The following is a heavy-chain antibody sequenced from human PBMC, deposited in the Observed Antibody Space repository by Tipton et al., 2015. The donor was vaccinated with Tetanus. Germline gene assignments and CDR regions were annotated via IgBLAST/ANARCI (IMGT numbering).Heavy chain of an antibody. V-gene: IGHV4-30-2*01. J-gene: IGHJ4*02. D-gene: IGHD3-9*01. Sequence: TLSLTCAVSGGSISSGGYSWTWIRQPPGKGLQWIGYMYYSGTTHYNPSLKSRVTISVDTSKNQFSLKLSSVTAADTAVYYCARATEHDIMTGYDNWGPGTQVTVSS. CDR3: ARATEHDIMTGYDN. CDR2: MYYSGTT. CDR1: GGSISSGGYS.